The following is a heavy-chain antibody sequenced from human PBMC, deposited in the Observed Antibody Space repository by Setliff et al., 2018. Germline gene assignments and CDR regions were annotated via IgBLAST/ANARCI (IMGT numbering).Heavy chain of an antibody. D-gene: IGHD3-3*01. CDR3: ARMSGFQYMDV. CDR2: IYTSWST. J-gene: IGHJ6*03. Sequence: SETLSLTCAVSGDSISSRPFYWGWFRQPAGKELEWIGQIYTSWSTIYNPSLKSRVTILLDTSKNQFSLSLSSVTAADTAVYYCARMSGFQYMDVWGEGTTVTVSS. CDR1: GDSISSRPFY. V-gene: IGHV4-61*09.